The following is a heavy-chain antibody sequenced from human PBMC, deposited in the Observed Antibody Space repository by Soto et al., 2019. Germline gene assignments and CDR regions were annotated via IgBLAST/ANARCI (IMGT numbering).Heavy chain of an antibody. V-gene: IGHV3-30-3*01. CDR3: AREIYDSSGYYFDY. J-gene: IGHJ4*02. Sequence: GGSLRLSCAASGFTFSSYAMHWVRQAPGEGLEWVAVISYDGSNKYYADSVKGRFTISRDNSKNTLYLQMNSLRAEDTAVYYCAREIYDSSGYYFDYWGQGTLVTVSS. CDR1: GFTFSSYA. D-gene: IGHD3-22*01. CDR2: ISYDGSNK.